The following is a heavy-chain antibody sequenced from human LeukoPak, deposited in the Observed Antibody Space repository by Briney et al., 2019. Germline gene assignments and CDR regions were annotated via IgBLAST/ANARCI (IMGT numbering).Heavy chain of an antibody. CDR3: ARVLILKTTLTPYYFDY. J-gene: IGHJ4*02. Sequence: SETLSLTCTVSGGSISSYYWSWIRQPPGKGLEWIGYIYYSGSTNYNPSLKSRVTISVDTSKNQFPLKLSSVTAADTAVYYCARVLILKTTLTPYYFDYWGQGTLVTVSS. CDR1: GGSISSYY. D-gene: IGHD4-17*01. V-gene: IGHV4-59*01. CDR2: IYYSGST.